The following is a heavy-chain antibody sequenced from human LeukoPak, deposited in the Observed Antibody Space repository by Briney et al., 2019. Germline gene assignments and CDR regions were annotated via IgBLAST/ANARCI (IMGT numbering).Heavy chain of an antibody. V-gene: IGHV3-21*01. D-gene: IGHD2-15*01. J-gene: IGHJ5*02. CDR2: VSSSSAYI. CDR3: ARDLGYCRGGSCYSGPNHNWFDP. Sequence: PGGSLRLSCAASGFTFSSYSMNWVRQAPGKGLEWVSSVSSSSAYIYYADSVKGRFTISGDNAKNSLYLQMNSLRAEDTAVYYCARDLGYCRGGSCYSGPNHNWFDPWGQGTLVTVSS. CDR1: GFTFSSYS.